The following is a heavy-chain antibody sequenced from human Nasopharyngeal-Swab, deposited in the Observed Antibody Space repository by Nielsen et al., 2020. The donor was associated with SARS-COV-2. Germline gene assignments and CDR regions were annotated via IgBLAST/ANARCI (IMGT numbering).Heavy chain of an antibody. Sequence: SGPMLVKPTQTLTLTCTFSGFSLSTSGMCVSWIRQPPGKALEWLALIDWDDDKYYSTSLKTRLTISKDTSKNQVVLTMTNMDPVDTATYYCARMYYYDSSGYSFDYWGQGTLVTVSS. V-gene: IGHV2-70*01. J-gene: IGHJ4*02. CDR3: ARMYYYDSSGYSFDY. CDR2: IDWDDDK. CDR1: GFSLSTSGMC. D-gene: IGHD3-22*01.